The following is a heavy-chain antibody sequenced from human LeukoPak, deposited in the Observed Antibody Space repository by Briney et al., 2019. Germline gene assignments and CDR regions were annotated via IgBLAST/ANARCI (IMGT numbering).Heavy chain of an antibody. CDR3: AKDPYGSGSYGPEDWFDP. CDR1: GFTFSSYA. CDR2: ISGSGGST. Sequence: GGSLRLSCAASGFTFSSYAMNWVRQAPGKGLEWVSAISGSGGSTYYADSVKGRFTISRDNSKNTLYLQMNSLRAEDTAVYYCAKDPYGSGSYGPEDWFDPWGQGTLVTVSS. V-gene: IGHV3-23*01. J-gene: IGHJ5*02. D-gene: IGHD3-10*01.